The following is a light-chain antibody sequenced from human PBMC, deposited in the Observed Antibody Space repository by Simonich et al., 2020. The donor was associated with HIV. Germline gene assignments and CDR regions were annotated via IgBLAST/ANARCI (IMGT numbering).Light chain of an antibody. J-gene: IGKJ4*01. CDR3: PLT. V-gene: IGKV4-1*01. Sequence: DIVMTQSPDSLAVSLGERATINCKSSQSVLYSSNNKNYLTWYQQKPGQPPKLLIYWASTRESGVPDRISGSGSGTDFTLTISSLQAEDVAVYSTPLTFGGGTKVEIK. CDR1: QSVLYSSNNKNY. CDR2: WAS.